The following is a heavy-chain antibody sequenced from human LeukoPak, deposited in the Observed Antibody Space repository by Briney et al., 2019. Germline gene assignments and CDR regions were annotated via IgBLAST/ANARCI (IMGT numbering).Heavy chain of an antibody. CDR2: NRNKAYGGTT. Sequence: AGGSLRLSCTASGFTYGDYGLSWVPQAPGRGPEWVGFNRNKAYGGTTEYTASVKGRFTISRDDSKSIAYLQMNSLKTEDTAVYYCTRVLVVGATTSRPDYWGQGTLVTVSS. J-gene: IGHJ4*02. D-gene: IGHD1-26*01. V-gene: IGHV3-49*04. CDR3: TRVLVVGATTSRPDY. CDR1: GFTYGDYG.